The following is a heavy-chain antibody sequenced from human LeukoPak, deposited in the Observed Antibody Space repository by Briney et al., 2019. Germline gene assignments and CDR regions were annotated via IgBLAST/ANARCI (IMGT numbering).Heavy chain of an antibody. CDR1: GFTFSSYA. J-gene: IGHJ4*02. CDR3: ARDRDDVIDY. V-gene: IGHV3-30-3*01. Sequence: PGRSLRLSCAASGFTFSSYAMHWVRQAPGKGLEWVAVISYDGSNKYYADPVKGRFTISRDNSKNALYLQMNSLRAEDTAVYYCARDRDDVIDYWGQGTLVTVSS. CDR2: ISYDGSNK. D-gene: IGHD3-10*01.